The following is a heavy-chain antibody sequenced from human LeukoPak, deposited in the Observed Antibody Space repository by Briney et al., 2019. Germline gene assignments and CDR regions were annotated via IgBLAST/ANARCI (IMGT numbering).Heavy chain of an antibody. CDR1: GYTFTGYY. CDR2: INPNSGGT. Sequence: ASVTVSCKASGYTFTGYYMHWVRQAPGQGLEWMGWINPNSGGTNYAQKFQGRVTMTRDTSISTAYMELSRLTSDDTAVYYCARGGDILTGYYRLWGQGTLVTVSS. J-gene: IGHJ4*02. D-gene: IGHD3-9*01. CDR3: ARGGDILTGYYRL. V-gene: IGHV1-2*02.